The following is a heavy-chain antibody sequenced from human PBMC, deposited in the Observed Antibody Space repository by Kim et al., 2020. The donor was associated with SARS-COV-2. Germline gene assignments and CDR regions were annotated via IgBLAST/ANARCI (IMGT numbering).Heavy chain of an antibody. J-gene: IGHJ6*02. V-gene: IGHV1-2*04. D-gene: IGHD3-10*01. CDR1: GYTFTGYY. CDR2: INPNSGGT. Sequence: ASVKVSCKASGYTFTGYYMHWVRQAPGQGLEWMGWINPNSGGTHYAQKFQGWVTMTRATSISTAYMELSRLRSDDTAVYYCARDPGYYGSGKSYYYGMDVWGQGTTGTVSS. CDR3: ARDPGYYGSGKSYYYGMDV.